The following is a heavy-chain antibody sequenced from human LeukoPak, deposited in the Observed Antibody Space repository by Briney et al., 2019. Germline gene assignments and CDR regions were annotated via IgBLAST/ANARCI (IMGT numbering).Heavy chain of an antibody. V-gene: IGHV3-7*03. CDR1: GFALSSHW. CDR3: ARNNGMDV. Sequence: GGSLRLSCAASGFALSSHWMTWVRQVPGRGPEWVANVNRDGSETYYLDSVKGRFTISKDNAKNSLYLQMNSLGAEDTALYHCARNNGMDVWGQGTTVIVSS. J-gene: IGHJ6*02. CDR2: VNRDGSET.